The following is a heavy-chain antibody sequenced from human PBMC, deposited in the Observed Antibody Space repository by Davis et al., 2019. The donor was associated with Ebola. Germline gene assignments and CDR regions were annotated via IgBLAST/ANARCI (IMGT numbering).Heavy chain of an antibody. D-gene: IGHD6-25*01. CDR2: IIPILGIA. CDR1: GGTFSSYT. V-gene: IGHV1-69*04. CDR3: ARDRTGISVMTAAPLGWFDP. J-gene: IGHJ5*02. Sequence: AASVKVSCKASGGTFSSYTISWVRQAPGQGLEWMGRIIPILGIANYAQKFQGRLTITADESTNTVYMELSGLRSEDTALYYCARDRTGISVMTAAPLGWFDPWGQGTLVTVSS.